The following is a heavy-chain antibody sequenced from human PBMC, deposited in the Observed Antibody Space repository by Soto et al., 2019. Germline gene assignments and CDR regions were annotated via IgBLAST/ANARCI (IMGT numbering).Heavy chain of an antibody. V-gene: IGHV4-59*01. J-gene: IGHJ6*02. CDR3: ARANIATDYYYYGMDV. CDR1: GGSISSYY. D-gene: IGHD6-13*01. CDR2: IYYSGST. Sequence: TLSLTCTVSGGSISSYYWSWIRQPPGKGLEWIGYIYYSGSTNYNPSLKSRVTISVDTSKNQFSLKLSSVTAADTAVYYCARANIATDYYYYGMDVWGQGTTVTVSS.